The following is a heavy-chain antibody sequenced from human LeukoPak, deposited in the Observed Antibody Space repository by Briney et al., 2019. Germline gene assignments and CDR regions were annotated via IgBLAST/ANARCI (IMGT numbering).Heavy chain of an antibody. CDR3: AREGVAAASETIDY. CDR1: GYTFTGYY. Sequence: ASVKVSCKASGYTFTGYYMHWVRQAPGQGLERMGWINPNSGGTNYAQKFQGRVTMTRDTSISTAYMELSRLRSDDTAVYYCAREGVAAASETIDYWGQGTLVTVSS. V-gene: IGHV1-2*02. CDR2: INPNSGGT. J-gene: IGHJ4*02. D-gene: IGHD6-13*01.